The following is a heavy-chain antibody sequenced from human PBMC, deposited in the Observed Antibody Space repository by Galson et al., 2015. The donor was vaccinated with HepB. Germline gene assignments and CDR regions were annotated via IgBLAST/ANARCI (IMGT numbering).Heavy chain of an antibody. CDR2: IYYSGST. CDR3: ARAGELWLDY. CDR1: GGSISSYY. D-gene: IGHD3-16*01. V-gene: IGHV4-59*01. Sequence: ETLSLTCTVSGGSISSYYWSWIRQPPGKGLEWIGYIYYSGSTNYNPSLKSRVTISVDTSKNQFSLKLSSVTAADTAVYYCARAGELWLDYWGQGTLVTVSS. J-gene: IGHJ4*02.